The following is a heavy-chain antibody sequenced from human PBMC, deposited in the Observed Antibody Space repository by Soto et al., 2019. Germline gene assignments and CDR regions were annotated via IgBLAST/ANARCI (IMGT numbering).Heavy chain of an antibody. Sequence: SLRLSCAASGFTFSSYGMHWVRQAPGKGLEWVAVISYDGSNKYYADSVKGRFTISRDNSKNTLYLQMNSLRAEDTAVYYCGATMIVVVPHWGQGTLVTVSS. D-gene: IGHD3-22*01. CDR1: GFTFSSYG. CDR2: ISYDGSNK. V-gene: IGHV3-30*03. J-gene: IGHJ4*02. CDR3: GATMIVVVPH.